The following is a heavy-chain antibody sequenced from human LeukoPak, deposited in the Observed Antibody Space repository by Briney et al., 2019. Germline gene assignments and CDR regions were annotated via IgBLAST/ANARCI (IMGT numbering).Heavy chain of an antibody. CDR2: ISYDGSSK. D-gene: IGHD3-22*01. Sequence: PGGSLRLSCAASGFTFSNFWMSWVRQAPGKGLEWVAVISYDGSSKYYADSLKGRFTISRDNSKNTLYLQMNSLRADDTALYYCAKDSYYYDSSGYYPQYYYYYMDVWGKGTTVTVSS. V-gene: IGHV3-30*18. CDR3: AKDSYYYDSSGYYPQYYYYYMDV. J-gene: IGHJ6*03. CDR1: GFTFSNFW.